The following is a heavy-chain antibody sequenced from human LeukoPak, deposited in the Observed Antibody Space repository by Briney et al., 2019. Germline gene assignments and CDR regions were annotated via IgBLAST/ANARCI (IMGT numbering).Heavy chain of an antibody. J-gene: IGHJ5*02. V-gene: IGHV4-59*01. CDR2: MDYSAYT. CDR3: ARVLGYCSGGSCHGRFDP. D-gene: IGHD2-15*01. CDR1: GGSISSYY. Sequence: SETLSLTCTVSGGSISSYYWSWIRQPPGKGLEWIGYMDYSAYTNSNPSLKSRVTISVDTSKNQFSLKLSSVTAADTAVYYCARVLGYCSGGSCHGRFDPWGQGTLVTVSS.